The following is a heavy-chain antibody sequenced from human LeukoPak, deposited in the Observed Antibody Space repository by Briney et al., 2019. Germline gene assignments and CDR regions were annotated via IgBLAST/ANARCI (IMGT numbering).Heavy chain of an antibody. CDR2: IYYSGST. J-gene: IGHJ4*02. V-gene: IGHV4-59*01. CDR3: ARAPSSGWYVDY. Sequence: SATPSLTRAVSGGSISSYYWSWTREPPGEGLGWVGYIYYSGSTNYNPSLKSRVTISVDTSKNQFSLKLSSVTAADTAVYYCARAPSSGWYVDYWGQGTLVTVSS. CDR1: GGSISSYY. D-gene: IGHD6-19*01.